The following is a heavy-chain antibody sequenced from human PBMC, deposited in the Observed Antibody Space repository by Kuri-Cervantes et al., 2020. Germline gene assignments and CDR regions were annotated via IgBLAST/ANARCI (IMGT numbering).Heavy chain of an antibody. CDR1: GFTFSSYG. CDR3: AKDGSTAITISAFDI. J-gene: IGHJ3*02. V-gene: IGHV3-30*02. D-gene: IGHD3-10*01. CDR2: IWYDGSNK. Sequence: GGSLRLSCAASGFTFSSYGMHWVRQAPGKGLEWVAVIWYDGSNKYYADSVKGRFTISRDNSKNTLYLQMNSLRAEDTAVYYCAKDGSTAITISAFDIWGQGTMVTVSS.